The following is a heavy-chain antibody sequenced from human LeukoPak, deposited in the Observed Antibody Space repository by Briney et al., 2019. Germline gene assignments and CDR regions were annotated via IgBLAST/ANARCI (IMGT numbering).Heavy chain of an antibody. CDR2: IYYSGTT. V-gene: IGHV4-31*03. D-gene: IGHD6-13*01. J-gene: IGHJ4*02. CDR3: AREGQAAGTSFDY. CDR1: GGSISSGGYS. Sequence: SETLPLTCTVSGGSISSGGYSWSWIRQLPGKGLEWIGYIYYSGTTYYNPSLKSRVTISVDTSKNQFSLKPSSVTAADTAVYYCAREGQAAGTSFDYWGQGTLVTVSS.